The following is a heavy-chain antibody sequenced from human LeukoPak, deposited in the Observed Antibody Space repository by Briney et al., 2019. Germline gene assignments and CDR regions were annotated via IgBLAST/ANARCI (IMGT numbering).Heavy chain of an antibody. D-gene: IGHD1-26*01. Sequence: SETLSLTCTVSGGSISSYYWSWIRQPAGKGLEWIGRIYTSGSTNYNASLKSRVSMSVDTSKNQFSLKLSSVTAADTAVFYCARENSGSYREVDYWGQGTLVTVSS. V-gene: IGHV4-4*07. J-gene: IGHJ4*02. CDR2: IYTSGST. CDR1: GGSISSYY. CDR3: ARENSGSYREVDY.